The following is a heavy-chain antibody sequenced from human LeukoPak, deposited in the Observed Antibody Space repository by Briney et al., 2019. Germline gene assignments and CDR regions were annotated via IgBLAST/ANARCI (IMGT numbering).Heavy chain of an antibody. J-gene: IGHJ4*02. CDR3: ARGDYSNYESGYYFDY. CDR1: GYTFTSYG. CDR2: ISAYNGNT. V-gene: IGHV1-18*01. D-gene: IGHD4-11*01. Sequence: GASVKVSCKASGYTFTSYGISWVRQAPGQGLEWMGWISAYNGNTNYAQKLQGRVTMTTDTSTSTAYMELRSLRSDDTAVYYCARGDYSNYESGYYFDYWGQGTLVTVSS.